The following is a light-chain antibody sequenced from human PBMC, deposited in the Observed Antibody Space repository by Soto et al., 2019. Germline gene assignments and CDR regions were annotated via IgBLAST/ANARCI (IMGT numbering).Light chain of an antibody. CDR1: QSVSSSF. J-gene: IGKJ5*01. Sequence: ESVLTQTPVTLSLSPGERAALSCRASQSVSSSFLAWYQQKVGQAPRLLIYGASSRATGIPDRFSGSGSGTDFTLTIIRLEPEDFAVYYCQQYGCLPRSFGQGTRLEIK. V-gene: IGKV3-20*01. CDR3: QQYGCLPRS. CDR2: GAS.